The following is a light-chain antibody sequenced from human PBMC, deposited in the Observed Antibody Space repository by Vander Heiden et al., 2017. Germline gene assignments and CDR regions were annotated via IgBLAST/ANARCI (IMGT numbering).Light chain of an antibody. CDR2: GNN. CDR1: SSNIGSNY. J-gene: IGLJ1*01. V-gene: IGLV1-47*01. Sequence: QSVLTQPPSASGSPGQRVTISCSGSSSNIGSNYVYWFQHFPGTAPKLLIYGNNQRPSGVPDRFSASKSGTSASLAISGLRSEDEAGYYCAACDDSLSASYVFETGTKVAVL. CDR3: AACDDSLSASYV.